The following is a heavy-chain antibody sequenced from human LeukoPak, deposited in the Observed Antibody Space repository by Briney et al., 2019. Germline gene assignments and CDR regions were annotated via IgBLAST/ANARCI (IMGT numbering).Heavy chain of an antibody. CDR2: ISGSGGST. Sequence: PGGSLTLSCAASGFTFSSYGMSWVRQAPGKGLEWVSAISGSGGSTYYADSVKGRFTISRDNSKNTLYLQMNSLRAEDTGVYYCITYYYGSGSYSLHYWGQGPLVTVSS. J-gene: IGHJ4*02. CDR1: GFTFSSYG. CDR3: ITYYYGSGSYSLHY. V-gene: IGHV3-23*01. D-gene: IGHD3-10*01.